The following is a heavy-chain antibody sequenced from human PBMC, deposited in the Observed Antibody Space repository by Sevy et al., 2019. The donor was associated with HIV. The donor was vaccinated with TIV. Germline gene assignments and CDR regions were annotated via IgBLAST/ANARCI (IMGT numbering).Heavy chain of an antibody. D-gene: IGHD3-16*01. CDR2: IRSKTYGGTT. V-gene: IGHV3-49*04. CDR1: GFTFNNYA. J-gene: IGHJ6*02. CDR3: TRVRGTISPYYYYGMDV. Sequence: GGSLRLSCATSGFTFNNYALHWVRQAPGKGLEWVGFIRSKTYGGTTEYAASAKGRFTISRDDSKSIAYLQMNSLKTEDTAVYYCTRVRGTISPYYYYGMDVWGQGTTVTVSS.